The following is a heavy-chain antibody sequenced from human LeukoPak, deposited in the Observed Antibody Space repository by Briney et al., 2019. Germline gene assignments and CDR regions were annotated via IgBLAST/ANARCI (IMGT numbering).Heavy chain of an antibody. CDR3: AKSKDYYYMDV. CDR2: IWYDGSNK. CDR1: GFTFSSYG. Sequence: GRSLRLSCAASGFTFSSYGMHWVRQAPGKGLEWVAVIWYDGSNKYYADSVKGRFTISRDNSKNTLYLQMNSLRAEDTAVYYCAKSKDYYYMDVWGKGTTVTVSS. J-gene: IGHJ6*03. V-gene: IGHV3-33*06.